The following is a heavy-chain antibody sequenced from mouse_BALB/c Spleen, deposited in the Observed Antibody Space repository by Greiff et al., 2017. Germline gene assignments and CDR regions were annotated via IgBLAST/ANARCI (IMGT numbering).Heavy chain of an antibody. D-gene: IGHD2-4*01. CDR2: IYPYNGGT. CDR1: GYTFTDYN. CDR3: ARNDYDGAWFAY. V-gene: IGHV1S29*02. Sequence: EGQRVESGPELVKPGASVKISCKASGYTFTDYNMHWVKQSHGKSLEWIGYIYPYNGGTGYNQKFKSKATLTVDNSSSTAYMELRSLTSEDSAVYYCARNDYDGAWFAYWGQGTLVTVSA. J-gene: IGHJ3*01.